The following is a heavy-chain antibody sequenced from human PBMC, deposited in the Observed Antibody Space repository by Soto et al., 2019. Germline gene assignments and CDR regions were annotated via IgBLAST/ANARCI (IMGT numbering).Heavy chain of an antibody. D-gene: IGHD6-6*01. CDR3: AKRPSIAARADS. CDR1: GFTFISYA. Sequence: GGSLRLSCAASGFTFISYAMIFVRQAPGKGLEWVSAISGSGGSTYYADSVKGRFTISRDNSKNTLYLQMNSLRAEDTAVYYCAKRPSIAARADSWGQGTLVTVSS. V-gene: IGHV3-23*01. CDR2: ISGSGGST. J-gene: IGHJ4*02.